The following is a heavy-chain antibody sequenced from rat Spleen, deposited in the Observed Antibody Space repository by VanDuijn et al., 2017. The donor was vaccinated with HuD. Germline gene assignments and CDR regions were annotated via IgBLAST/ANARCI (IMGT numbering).Heavy chain of an antibody. J-gene: IGHJ3*01. CDR2: ITNTDEST. CDR1: GFTFNNYW. Sequence: EVQLVESGGGLVQPGRSLKLSCVASGFTFNNYWMTWIRQAPGKGLEWVASITNTDESTFYSDSVKGRFTISRDNAQNTLYLQMNSLRSEDTATYYCTTVVQGHGFAYWGQGTLVTVSS. D-gene: IGHD1-1*01. CDR3: TTVVQGHGFAY. V-gene: IGHV5-31*01.